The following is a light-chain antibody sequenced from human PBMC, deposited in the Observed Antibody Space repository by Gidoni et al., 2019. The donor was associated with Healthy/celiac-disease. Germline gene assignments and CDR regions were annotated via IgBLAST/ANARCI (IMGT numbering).Light chain of an antibody. J-gene: IGKJ1*01. Sequence: PGERATLSCRASQSVGSFLAWYQQKPGQAPRILIYDASNRATGIPGRFSGSGSGTDFALTISSLAPEDFAVYYCQQRSSWPWTFXQXTKVEIK. CDR1: QSVGSF. CDR2: DAS. CDR3: QQRSSWPWT. V-gene: IGKV3-11*01.